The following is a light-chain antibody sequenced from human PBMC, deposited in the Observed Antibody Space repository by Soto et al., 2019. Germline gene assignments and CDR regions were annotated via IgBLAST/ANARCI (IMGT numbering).Light chain of an antibody. V-gene: IGLV1-47*01. CDR2: RNN. CDR1: SSNIGSNY. CDR3: AAWDDSLSGGV. J-gene: IGLJ1*01. Sequence: QSVLTQPPSASGTPGQRVTISCSGSSSNIGSNYVYWYQQLPGTAPKLLIYRNNQRPSGVPDRFSGSQSGTSGSLAISGLRSEDEADYYCAAWDDSLSGGVFGTGTKVNFL.